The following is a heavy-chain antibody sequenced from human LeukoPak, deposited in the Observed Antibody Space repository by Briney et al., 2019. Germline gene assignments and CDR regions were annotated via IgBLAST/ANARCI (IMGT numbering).Heavy chain of an antibody. CDR3: TTDPGRWLIGELDY. Sequence: PGGALRLSCAASGLTFRNAWMSWVRQAPGKGLEWVGRVKSKTDGGTTDYAVPVKGRFTISRDDSKNTLYLQMNGLKTEDTAVYYCTTDPGRWLIGELDYWGQGTLVTVSS. CDR1: GLTFRNAW. D-gene: IGHD6-19*01. CDR2: VKSKTDGGTT. J-gene: IGHJ4*02. V-gene: IGHV3-15*01.